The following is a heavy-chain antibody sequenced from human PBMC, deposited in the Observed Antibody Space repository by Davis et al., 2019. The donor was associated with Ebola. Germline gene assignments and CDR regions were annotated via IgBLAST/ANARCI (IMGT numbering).Heavy chain of an antibody. V-gene: IGHV4-34*01. CDR2: INHSGST. CDR1: GGSFSGYY. CDR3: ARLASLYSSGWYVNY. Sequence: PSETLSLTCAVYGGSFSGYYWSWIRQPPGKGLEWIGEINHSGSTNYNPSLKSRVTISVDTSKNQFSLKLSSVTAADTAVYYCARLASLYSSGWYVNYWGQGTLVTVSS. J-gene: IGHJ4*02. D-gene: IGHD6-19*01.